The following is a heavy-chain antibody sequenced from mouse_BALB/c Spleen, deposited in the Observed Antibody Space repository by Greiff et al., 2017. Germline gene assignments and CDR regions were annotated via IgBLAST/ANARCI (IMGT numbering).Heavy chain of an antibody. Sequence: EVNLVESGGGLVQPRGSLRLSCATSGFTFTDYYLSWVRQPPGKALEWLGFLRNKANGYTTEYSASVKGRFTISRDNSQSNLYLLMNNLRAEDSATYYSASPIYYDYEEGFAYWGQGTLVTVSA. CDR1: GFTFTDYY. D-gene: IGHD2-4*01. CDR3: ASPIYYDYEEGFAY. CDR2: LRNKANGYTT. V-gene: IGHV7-3*02. J-gene: IGHJ3*01.